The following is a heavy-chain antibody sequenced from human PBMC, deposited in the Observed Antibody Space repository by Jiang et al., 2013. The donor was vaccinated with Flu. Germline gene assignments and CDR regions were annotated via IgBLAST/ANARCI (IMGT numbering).Heavy chain of an antibody. D-gene: IGHD1-26*01. CDR1: GFTFSSYA. CDR3: AAGWETRRDWFDP. V-gene: IGHV3-74*02. Sequence: QLLESGGGFVQPGGSLRLSCAASGFTFSSYAMTWVRQAPGKGLVWVSYIDSDGTTTRHADSVKGRFTISRDNAKNTLYLQMNSLRAEDTAVYYCAAGWETRRDWFDPWGQGT. CDR2: IDSDGTTT. J-gene: IGHJ5*02.